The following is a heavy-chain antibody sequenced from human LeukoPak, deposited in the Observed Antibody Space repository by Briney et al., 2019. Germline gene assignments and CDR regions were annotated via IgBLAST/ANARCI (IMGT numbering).Heavy chain of an antibody. CDR3: ARGGAVAVSVYLSPDD. V-gene: IGHV1-2*04. D-gene: IGHD6-19*01. CDR2: INPNSGGT. J-gene: IGHJ4*02. Sequence: ASVKVSCKASGYTFTDYYMHWVRQAPGQGPERMGWINPNSGGTNYAQKFQGWVTMTRDTSISTAYMELSRLRSDDTAVYYCARGGAVAVSVYLSPDDWGQGTLVTVSS. CDR1: GYTFTDYY.